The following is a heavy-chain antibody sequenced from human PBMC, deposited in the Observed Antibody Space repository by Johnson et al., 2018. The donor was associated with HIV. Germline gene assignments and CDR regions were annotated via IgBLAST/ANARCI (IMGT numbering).Heavy chain of an antibody. Sequence: VQVVESGGGLVQPGGSLRLSCAASGFTFSSYWMTWVRQAPGKGLEWVANMNQDGSEKYYVDSVKGRFTISRDNVKNSLYLQMNSLRAEDTAVYYCARGGLGFQNIHDPLDVWGQGTMVTVSS. V-gene: IGHV3-7*02. CDR2: MNQDGSEK. CDR1: GFTFSSYW. CDR3: ARGGLGFQNIHDPLDV. J-gene: IGHJ3*01. D-gene: IGHD1/OR15-1a*01.